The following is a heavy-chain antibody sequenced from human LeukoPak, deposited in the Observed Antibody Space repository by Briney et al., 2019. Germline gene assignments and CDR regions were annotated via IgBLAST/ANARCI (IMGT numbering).Heavy chain of an antibody. V-gene: IGHV4-34*01. J-gene: IGHJ4*02. Sequence: SETLSLTCAVYGGSFSGYCWSWIRQPPGKGLEWIGEINHSGSTNYNPSLKSRVTISVDTSKNQFSLKLSSVTAADTAVYYCARGSQVPAAYFDYWGQGTLVTVSS. CDR3: ARGSQVPAAYFDY. CDR2: INHSGST. CDR1: GGSFSGYC. D-gene: IGHD2-2*01.